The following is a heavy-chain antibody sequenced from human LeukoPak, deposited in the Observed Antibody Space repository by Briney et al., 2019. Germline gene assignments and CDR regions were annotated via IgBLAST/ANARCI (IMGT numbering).Heavy chain of an antibody. J-gene: IGHJ3*02. Sequence: GGSLRLSCAASGFTVSSNYMSWVRQAPGTGLEWVSIIYDIGSAYYADSVKGRFTISRDNSQNTLYLQLNSLRAEDTAVYYCAKTKITLIVVANSHSGALDIWGQGTVVTVSS. V-gene: IGHV3-53*01. CDR2: IYDIGSA. D-gene: IGHD3-22*01. CDR3: AKTKITLIVVANSHSGALDI. CDR1: GFTVSSNY.